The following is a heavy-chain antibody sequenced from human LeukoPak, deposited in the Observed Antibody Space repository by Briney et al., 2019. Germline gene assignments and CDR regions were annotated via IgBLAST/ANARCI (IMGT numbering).Heavy chain of an antibody. Sequence: AGSLRLSCAASGVTFSSYAMHWVRQAPGKGLEWVAVTSSDGNIKYYADSVKGRFTISRDNSKNTLYLQMNSLRGEDTGVYYCARDPVPATARHFDYWGQGTLVTVSS. D-gene: IGHD1-1*01. J-gene: IGHJ4*02. CDR1: GVTFSSYA. V-gene: IGHV3-30-3*01. CDR2: TSSDGNIK. CDR3: ARDPVPATARHFDY.